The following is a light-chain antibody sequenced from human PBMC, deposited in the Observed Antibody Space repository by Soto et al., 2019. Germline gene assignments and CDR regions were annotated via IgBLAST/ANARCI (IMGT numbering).Light chain of an antibody. V-gene: IGKV3D-20*02. CDR1: QSVNSRY. J-gene: IGKJ5*01. CDR3: QQHSNWIT. CDR2: EAS. Sequence: DTVLTQSPGTLSFSPGERATLSCRASQSVNSRYIAWYQVKPGQAPRLLIYEASTRATGIPARFSGSGSGTEFTLTISSLEFADSAVYHCQQHSNWITFGQGTRLEIK.